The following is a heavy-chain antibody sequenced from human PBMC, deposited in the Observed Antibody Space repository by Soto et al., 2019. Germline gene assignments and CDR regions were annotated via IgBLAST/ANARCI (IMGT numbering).Heavy chain of an antibody. J-gene: IGHJ4*02. V-gene: IGHV4-59*12. Sequence: QVVLQESGPGLVKPSETLSLTCIVSRRSITSYYWSWVRQPPRKGLAWIGYSYDTGITSKYPPLKSRVIMSADTSQNQFSLKLTAVTRADTAVYYCARTYDSNGYANKFDSWGQGILVTVTS. D-gene: IGHD3-22*01. CDR1: RRSITSYY. CDR3: ARTYDSNGYANKFDS. CDR2: SYDTGIT.